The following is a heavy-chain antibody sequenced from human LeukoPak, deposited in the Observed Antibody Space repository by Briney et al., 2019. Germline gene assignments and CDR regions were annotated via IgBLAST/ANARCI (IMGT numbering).Heavy chain of an antibody. CDR3: ARSGSYDAFDI. Sequence: SQTLSLTCAVSGGSISSGGCSWNWIRQSPGKGLEWIGYIYHSGSTYYNPSLKSRVTISVDRSKNQFSLKLSSVTAADTAVYYCARSGSYDAFDIWGQGTMVTVSP. J-gene: IGHJ3*02. CDR1: GGSISSGGCS. CDR2: IYHSGST. D-gene: IGHD1-26*01. V-gene: IGHV4-30-2*06.